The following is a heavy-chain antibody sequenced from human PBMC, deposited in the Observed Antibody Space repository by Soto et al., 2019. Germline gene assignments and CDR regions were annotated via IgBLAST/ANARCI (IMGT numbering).Heavy chain of an antibody. V-gene: IGHV2-70*11. J-gene: IGHJ4*02. CDR1: GFSLSTSGVC. CDR2: IDWDDDK. CDR3: ERMGYSSGWGSFDY. D-gene: IGHD6-19*01. Sequence: SGPTLVNPTQTLTLTCTFSGFSLSTSGVCVSWIRQPSGKALEWLARIDWDDDKYYSTSLKTRLTISKDTSKNQVVLTMTNMDPVDTATYYCERMGYSSGWGSFDYWGQGTLVTVSS.